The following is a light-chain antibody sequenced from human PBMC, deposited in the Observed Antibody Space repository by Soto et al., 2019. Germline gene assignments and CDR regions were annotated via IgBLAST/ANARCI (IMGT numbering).Light chain of an antibody. J-gene: IGKJ5*01. CDR2: GAS. CDR1: QSVSGN. CDR3: QQYNNWPQT. Sequence: EIVMTKSPATLSVSPGERATVSCRASQSVSGNLAWYQQKPGQAPRLLIYGASTRATGIPARFSGSGSGTEFTLTISSLQSEDFAVYYCQQYNNWPQTFGQGTRLEIK. V-gene: IGKV3D-15*01.